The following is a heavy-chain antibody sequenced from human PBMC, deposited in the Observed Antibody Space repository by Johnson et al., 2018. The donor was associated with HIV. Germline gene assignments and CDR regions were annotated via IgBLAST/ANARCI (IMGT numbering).Heavy chain of an antibody. Sequence: QVQLVESGGGVVQPGRSLRLSCAASGFAFSNYGLHWVRQAPGKGLEWVAVIWYDGSNKYYADSVKGRFTISRDNAKNSLYLQMNSLRAEEPAVYYCARDRRNYYDRSGYPDYDAFDIWGQGTVVTVSS. D-gene: IGHD3-22*01. CDR3: ARDRRNYYDRSGYPDYDAFDI. CDR2: IWYDGSNK. J-gene: IGHJ3*02. V-gene: IGHV3-33*08. CDR1: GFAFSNYG.